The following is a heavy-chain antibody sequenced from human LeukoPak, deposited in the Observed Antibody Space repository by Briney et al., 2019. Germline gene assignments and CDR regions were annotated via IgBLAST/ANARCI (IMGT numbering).Heavy chain of an antibody. V-gene: IGHV3-33*01. CDR2: IWSDGSNR. D-gene: IGHD4-11*01. CDR3: ARDAQRGFDYSNSLQY. Sequence: GGSLRLSCAASGFIFSHYGMHWVRQAPGKGLEWVAVIWSDGSNRFYAGSVKGRFTISRDNSQNTMFLKMNSLRAEDTAMYYCARDAQRGFDYSNSLQYWGQGILVTVSS. CDR1: GFIFSHYG. J-gene: IGHJ4*01.